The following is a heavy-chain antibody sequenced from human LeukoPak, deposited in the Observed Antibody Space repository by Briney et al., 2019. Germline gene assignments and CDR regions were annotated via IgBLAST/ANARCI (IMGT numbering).Heavy chain of an antibody. CDR1: GGSFSGYY. V-gene: IGHV4-34*01. CDR2: INRSGST. CDR3: ARGNSRGWYDY. D-gene: IGHD6-19*01. Sequence: SETLSLTCAVYGGSFSGYYWSWIRQPPGKGLEWIGEINRSGSTNYDPSLKSRVTISVDTSKNQFSLKLSSVTAADTAVYYCARGNSRGWYDYWGQGTLVTVSS. J-gene: IGHJ4*02.